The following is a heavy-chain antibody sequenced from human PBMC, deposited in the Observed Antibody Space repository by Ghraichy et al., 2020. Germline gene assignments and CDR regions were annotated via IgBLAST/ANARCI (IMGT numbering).Heavy chain of an antibody. CDR1: GGSFSGYY. V-gene: IGHV4-34*01. CDR2: INHSGST. Sequence: SETLSLTCAVYGGSFSGYYWSWIRQPPGKGLEWIGEINHSGSTNYNPSLKSRVTISVDTSKNQFSLKLSSVTAADTAVYYCARGGGWGVATKTTFDYWGQGTLVTVSS. J-gene: IGHJ4*02. D-gene: IGHD5-24*01. CDR3: ARGGGWGVATKTTFDY.